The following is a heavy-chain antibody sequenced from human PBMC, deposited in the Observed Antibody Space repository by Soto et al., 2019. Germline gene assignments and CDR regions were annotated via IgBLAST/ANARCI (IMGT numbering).Heavy chain of an antibody. CDR3: ARDSPIAAAGTEVGRGMDG. CDR2: IYYSGST. V-gene: IGHV4-31*03. Sequence: PSETLSLTCTVSGGSISSGGYYWSWIRQHPGKGLEWIGYIYYSGSTYYNPSLKSRVTISVDTSKNQFSLKLSSVTAADTAVYYCARDSPIAAAGTEVGRGMDGWGQGTTVTVSS. D-gene: IGHD6-13*01. J-gene: IGHJ6*02. CDR1: GGSISSGGYY.